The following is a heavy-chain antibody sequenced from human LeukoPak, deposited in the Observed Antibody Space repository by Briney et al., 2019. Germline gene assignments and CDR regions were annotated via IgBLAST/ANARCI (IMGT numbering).Heavy chain of an antibody. V-gene: IGHV3-30-3*01. CDR1: GFTFSGSA. J-gene: IGHJ5*02. CDR3: ARGQTRNIAAAANWFDP. Sequence: GGSLRLSCAASGFTFSGSAMHWVRQAPGKGLEWVAVISYDGSNKYYADSVKGRFTISRDISKNTLYLQMNSLRAEDTAMYYCARGQTRNIAAAANWFDPWGQGTLVTVSS. D-gene: IGHD6-13*01. CDR2: ISYDGSNK.